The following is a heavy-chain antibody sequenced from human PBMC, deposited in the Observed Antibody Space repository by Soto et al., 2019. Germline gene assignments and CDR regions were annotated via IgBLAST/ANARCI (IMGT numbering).Heavy chain of an antibody. CDR1: GGTFSSYT. V-gene: IGHV1-69*08. CDR3: ARDYFEDGRPGEYSGYDPGY. D-gene: IGHD5-12*01. CDR2: IIPNLGIA. Sequence: QVQLVQSGAEVKKPGSSVKVSCKASGGTFSSYTISWVRQAPGQGLEWMGRIIPNLGIANYAQKFQGRVTITADKSTSTAYMELSSLRSEDTAVYYCARDYFEDGRPGEYSGYDPGYWGQGTLVTVSS. J-gene: IGHJ4*02.